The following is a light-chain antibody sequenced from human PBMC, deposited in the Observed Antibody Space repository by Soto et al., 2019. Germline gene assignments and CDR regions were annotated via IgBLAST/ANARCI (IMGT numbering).Light chain of an antibody. J-gene: IGLJ1*01. Sequence: QSVLTQPASVSGSPGQSITISCTGTSSDVGGYNYVSWYQQHPGKAPKLMIYDVSNRPSGVSNRFSGSKSGNTASLTISGLQAEDEADYYCSSYTSSSTLCVFGTGNKVPVL. V-gene: IGLV2-14*01. CDR2: DVS. CDR3: SSYTSSSTLCV. CDR1: SSDVGGYNY.